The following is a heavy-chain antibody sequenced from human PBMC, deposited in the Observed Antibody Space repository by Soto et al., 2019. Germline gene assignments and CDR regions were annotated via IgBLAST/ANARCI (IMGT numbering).Heavy chain of an antibody. V-gene: IGHV6-1*01. CDR1: GDSVSSNSAA. CDR3: ATWRFDY. J-gene: IGHJ4*02. Sequence: SQTLSFTCAISGDSVSSNSAAWSWIRHSPSRGLEWLGRTYYRSKWYNDYAVSMRSRITINPDTTKNQFSLQLNSATPEDTAVYYCATWRFDYWGQGTLVTVPS. CDR2: TYYRSKWYN.